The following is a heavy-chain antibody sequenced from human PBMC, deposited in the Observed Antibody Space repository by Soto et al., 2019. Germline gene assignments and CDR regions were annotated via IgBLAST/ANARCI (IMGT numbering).Heavy chain of an antibody. CDR3: ARDSFYGSGSYYRPPLYYYYGMDV. V-gene: IGHV3-33*01. Sequence: PGGSLRLSCAASGFTFSSYGMHWVRQAPGKGLEWVAVIWYDGSNKYYADSVKGRFTISRDNSKNTLYLQMNSLRAEDTAVYYCARDSFYGSGSYYRPPLYYYYGMDVWGQGTTVTVSS. J-gene: IGHJ6*02. CDR2: IWYDGSNK. CDR1: GFTFSSYG. D-gene: IGHD3-10*01.